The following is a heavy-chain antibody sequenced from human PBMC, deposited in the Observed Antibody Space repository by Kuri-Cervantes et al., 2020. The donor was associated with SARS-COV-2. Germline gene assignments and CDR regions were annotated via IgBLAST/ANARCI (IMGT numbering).Heavy chain of an antibody. CDR3: ARDWVAAAGQAEYFQH. Sequence: GESLKISCAASGFTFSSYAIHWVRQAPGEGLEWVAVISYEGSNKYYADSVKGRFTISRDNSKNTVFLQMNSLRVEDTAVYYCARDWVAAAGQAEYFQHWGQGTRVTVSS. D-gene: IGHD6-25*01. J-gene: IGHJ1*01. CDR2: ISYEGSNK. V-gene: IGHV3-30*04. CDR1: GFTFSSYA.